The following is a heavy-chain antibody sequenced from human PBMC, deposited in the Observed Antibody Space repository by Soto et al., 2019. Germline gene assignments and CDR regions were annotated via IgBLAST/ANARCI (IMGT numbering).Heavy chain of an antibody. Sequence: EVQLVESGGGVAQPGGSLRLSCTASGFTFSTFWMHWVRQVPGKGLVWVSRLDSGGIRTNYADSVKGRFTIYRDNAKNTLYLQMNSLRSEDTAVYYCVKDRDSRGFAFRDLWGRGTLVTVSS. V-gene: IGHV3-74*01. CDR2: LDSGGIRT. D-gene: IGHD3-10*01. CDR1: GFTFSTFW. CDR3: VKDRDSRGFAFRDL. J-gene: IGHJ2*01.